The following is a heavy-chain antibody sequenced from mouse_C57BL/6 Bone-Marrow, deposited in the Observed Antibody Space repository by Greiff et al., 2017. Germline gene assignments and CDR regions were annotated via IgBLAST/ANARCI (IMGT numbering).Heavy chain of an antibody. J-gene: IGHJ4*01. CDR2: IYPGGGYT. CDR3: AKYGSAYAMDY. Sequence: QVQLQQSGAELVRPGTSVKMSCKASGYTFTNYWIGWAKQRPGHGLEWIGDIYPGGGYTNYNEKFKGKATLTADKSSSTAYMQFSSLTSEDSAIYYCAKYGSAYAMDYWGQGTSVTVSS. V-gene: IGHV1-63*01. CDR1: GYTFTNYW. D-gene: IGHD1-1*01.